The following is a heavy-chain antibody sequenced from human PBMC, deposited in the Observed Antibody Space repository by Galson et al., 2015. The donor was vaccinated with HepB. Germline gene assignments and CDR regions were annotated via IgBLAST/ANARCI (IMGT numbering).Heavy chain of an antibody. CDR1: GFTFDDYT. Sequence: SLRLSCAASGFTFDDYTMHWVRQAPGKGLEWVSLISWDGGSTYYADSVKGRFTISRGNSKNSLYLQMNSLRTEDTALYYCAKAARQWLILYYFDYWGQGTLVTVSS. J-gene: IGHJ4*02. CDR2: ISWDGGST. CDR3: AKAARQWLILYYFDY. D-gene: IGHD6-19*01. V-gene: IGHV3-43*01.